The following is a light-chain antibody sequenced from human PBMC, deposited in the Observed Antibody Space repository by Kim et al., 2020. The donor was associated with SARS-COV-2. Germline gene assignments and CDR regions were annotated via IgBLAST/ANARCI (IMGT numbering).Light chain of an antibody. V-gene: IGLV3-19*01. CDR3: VSRVTTGNRL. J-gene: IGLJ2*01. CDR2: GKN. CDR1: SLRDFF. Sequence: SSELTQDPAVSVALGQTVSITCQGDSLRDFFASWYQQKPGQAPVLVICGKNNRPSGIPDRFSGSNSGNTASLTITGAQAEDEADYYCVSRVTTGNRLFGG.